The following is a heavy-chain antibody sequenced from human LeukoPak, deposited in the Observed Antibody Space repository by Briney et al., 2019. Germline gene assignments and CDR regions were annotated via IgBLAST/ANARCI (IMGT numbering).Heavy chain of an antibody. D-gene: IGHD1-26*01. CDR1: GFTFSSYA. CDR2: ITSDGTT. V-gene: IGHV3-23*01. CDR3: AKDRIASYYSPSDY. Sequence: GGSLRLSCAASGFTFSSYAMSWVRQAPGKGLEWASSITSDGTTYYADSVKGRFTISRDNSKNTLYVDMISLGAEDTAIYYCAKDRIASYYSPSDYWGQGTLVTVSS. J-gene: IGHJ4*02.